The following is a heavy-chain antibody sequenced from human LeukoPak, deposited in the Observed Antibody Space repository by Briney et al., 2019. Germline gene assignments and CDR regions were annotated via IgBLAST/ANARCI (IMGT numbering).Heavy chain of an antibody. V-gene: IGHV3-49*04. CDR3: TRDYYSRNDY. J-gene: IGHJ4*02. D-gene: IGHD3-10*01. CDR1: GFSVTNNY. Sequence: PGGSLRLSCAVSGFSVTNNYMSWVRQAPGKGLEWVGFIRSKAYGGTTEYAASVKGRFTISRDDSKSIAYLQMNSPKTEDTAVYYCTRDYYSRNDYWGQGTLVTVSS. CDR2: IRSKAYGGTT.